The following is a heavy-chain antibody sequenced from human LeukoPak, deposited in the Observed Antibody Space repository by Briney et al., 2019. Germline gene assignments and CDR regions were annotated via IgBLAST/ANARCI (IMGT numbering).Heavy chain of an antibody. Sequence: GGSLRLSCAASGFTFDDYGMSWVRQAPGKGLEWVSGINWNGGSTGYADSVKGRFTISRDNAKNSLYLQMNSLRAEDTALYYCARQNCSSTSCYATFDYWGQGTLVTVPS. D-gene: IGHD2-2*01. V-gene: IGHV3-20*04. CDR2: INWNGGST. J-gene: IGHJ4*02. CDR1: GFTFDDYG. CDR3: ARQNCSSTSCYATFDY.